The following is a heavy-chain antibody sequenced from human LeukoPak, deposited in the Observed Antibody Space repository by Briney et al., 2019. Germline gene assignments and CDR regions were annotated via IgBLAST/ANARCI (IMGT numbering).Heavy chain of an antibody. CDR2: INPNSGGT. CDR1: GYTFTGYY. CDR3: ARGVSPIHRIVVVPAAHYYYYMDV. V-gene: IGHV1-2*02. J-gene: IGHJ6*03. Sequence: EASVKVSCKASGYTFTGYYMHWVRQAPGQGLEWMGWINPNSGGTNYAQKFQGRVTMTRDTSISTAYMELSRLRSDDTAVYYCARGVSPIHRIVVVPAAHYYYYMDVWGKGTTVTVSS. D-gene: IGHD2-2*01.